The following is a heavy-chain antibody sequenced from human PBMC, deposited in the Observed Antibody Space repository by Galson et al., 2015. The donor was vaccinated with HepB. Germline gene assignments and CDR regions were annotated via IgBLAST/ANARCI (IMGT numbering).Heavy chain of an antibody. CDR2: IGPSSSAR. J-gene: IGHJ4*02. V-gene: IGHV3-48*04. Sequence: SLRLSCAASTFIFSTYSMNWVRQAPGKGLEWIAYIGPSSSARYYADSVKGRFTISRDNAKNSLYLQMNSLKGEDTAVYYCVFLRGHDLKPLDYWGQGILVTVSS. D-gene: IGHD2-15*01. CDR3: VFLRGHDLKPLDY. CDR1: TFIFSTYS.